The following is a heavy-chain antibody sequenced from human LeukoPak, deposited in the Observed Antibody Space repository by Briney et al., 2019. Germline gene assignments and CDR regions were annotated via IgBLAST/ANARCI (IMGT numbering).Heavy chain of an antibody. CDR1: GGSISSYY. Sequence: PSETLSLTCTVSGGSISSYYWSWIRQPPGKGLEWIGYIYYSGSTNYNPSLKSRVTLSVDTSKNQFSLKLSSVTAADTAVYYCARGQWLVLWAFDIWGQGTMVAVSS. J-gene: IGHJ3*02. CDR3: ARGQWLVLWAFDI. V-gene: IGHV4-59*01. CDR2: IYYSGST. D-gene: IGHD6-19*01.